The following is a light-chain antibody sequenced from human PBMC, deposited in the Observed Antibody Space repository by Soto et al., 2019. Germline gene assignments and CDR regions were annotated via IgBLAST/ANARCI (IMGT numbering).Light chain of an antibody. CDR1: QSVGSK. CDR3: QQYNNWPPFT. Sequence: EIVMTQSTATLSVSPGERASLSCRASQSVGSKLAWYQHKPGQAPRLLIYDASTRATGFPARFSGSGSGTELTLTISSLQPEAFAVYYCQQYNNWPPFTFGPGTKVDIK. CDR2: DAS. J-gene: IGKJ3*01. V-gene: IGKV3-15*01.